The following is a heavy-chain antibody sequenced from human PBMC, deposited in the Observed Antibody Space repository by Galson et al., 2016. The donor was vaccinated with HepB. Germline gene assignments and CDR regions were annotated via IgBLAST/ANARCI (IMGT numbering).Heavy chain of an antibody. V-gene: IGHV4-59*02. Sequence: SETLSLTCTVSGGSVSSNYWSWIRQPPGKGLEWIGYIYHSGSTNYNPSLKSRVTILVDTSKNQFSLKLSSVTAADTAVYYCARVGGYSSGWYLASGVGWFDPWGQGTLVTVSS. D-gene: IGHD6-19*01. CDR3: ARVGGYSSGWYLASGVGWFDP. CDR2: IYHSGST. CDR1: GGSVSSNY. J-gene: IGHJ5*02.